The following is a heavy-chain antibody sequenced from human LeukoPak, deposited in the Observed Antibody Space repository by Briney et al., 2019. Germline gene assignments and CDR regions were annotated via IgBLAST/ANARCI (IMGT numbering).Heavy chain of an antibody. CDR2: ISTYNGDT. Sequence: ASVKLSRKASGYTFTPYSISRVRQAPGQELEWMGCISTYNGDTNYAKKFQGRVTMTTDTSTSTAYMELRSLRSDDTAVYYCARVGAFAYEGSTGLDFWGQGNLVTVSS. D-gene: IGHD3-16*01. V-gene: IGHV1-18*01. CDR3: ARVGAFAYEGSTGLDF. J-gene: IGHJ4*02. CDR1: GYTFTPYS.